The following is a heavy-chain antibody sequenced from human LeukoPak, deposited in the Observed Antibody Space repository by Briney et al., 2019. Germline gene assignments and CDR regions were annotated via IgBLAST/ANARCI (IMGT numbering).Heavy chain of an antibody. J-gene: IGHJ5*02. CDR3: ARARDGYDFFDP. D-gene: IGHD5-24*01. CDR2: VYYSGST. Sequence: PSETLSLTCAVSGYSISSNDYSWSWIRQSPGKGLEWIGYVYYSGSTYYNPSLKSRLTLSVDTSKNQFSLNLHSVTAADTAVYYCARARDGYDFFDPWGQGTLVTVSS. CDR1: GYSISSNDYS. V-gene: IGHV4-30-4*07.